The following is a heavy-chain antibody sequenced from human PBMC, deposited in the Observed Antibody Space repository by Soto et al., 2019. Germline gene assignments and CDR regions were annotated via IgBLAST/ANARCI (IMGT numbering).Heavy chain of an antibody. J-gene: IGHJ4*02. V-gene: IGHV6-1*01. D-gene: IGHD2-21*02. CDR1: WDSVSRNSAA. Sequence: SQTLSLTCAISWDSVSRNSAAWNWIRLSPSRGLEWLARTYYRSRWYNDYAVSVRSRITVNPDTSKNQFSLKLSSVTAADTAVYYCARHGHCGGDCYDPFDYWGQGTLVTVSS. CDR3: ARHGHCGGDCYDPFDY. CDR2: TYYRSRWYN.